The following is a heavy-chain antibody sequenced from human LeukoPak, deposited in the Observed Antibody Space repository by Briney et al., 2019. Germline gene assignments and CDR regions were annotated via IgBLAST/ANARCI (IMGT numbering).Heavy chain of an antibody. Sequence: PGGSLRLSCAASGLTVSSNYMNWVRQAPGKGLEWVSYIGSSGSAIYYADSAKGRFTISRDNARNSLSLQMNSLTVEDTAVYYCARVGYYWNLFDYWGQGTLVTVSS. CDR3: ARVGYYWNLFDY. CDR1: GLTVSSNY. V-gene: IGHV3-48*03. CDR2: IGSSGSAI. D-gene: IGHD1-20*01. J-gene: IGHJ4*02.